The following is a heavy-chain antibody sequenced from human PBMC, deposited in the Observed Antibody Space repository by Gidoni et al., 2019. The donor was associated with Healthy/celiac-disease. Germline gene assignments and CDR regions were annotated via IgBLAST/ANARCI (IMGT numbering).Heavy chain of an antibody. CDR3: AGSSSDYYYYYMDV. J-gene: IGHJ6*03. D-gene: IGHD6-13*01. Sequence: QVQLVESGGGVVQPGRSLSLSCAASGFTFSSYGMHGVRQAPGKGLEWVAGISYDGSNKYYADSVKGRFTISRDNSKNTLYLQMNSLRAEDTAVYYCAGSSSDYYYYYMDVWGKGTTVTVSS. CDR1: GFTFSSYG. V-gene: IGHV3-30*03. CDR2: ISYDGSNK.